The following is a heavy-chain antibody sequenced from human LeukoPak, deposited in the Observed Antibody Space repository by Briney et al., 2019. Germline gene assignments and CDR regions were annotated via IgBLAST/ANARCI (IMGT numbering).Heavy chain of an antibody. CDR1: GGSTSSYY. CDR2: IYYSGST. D-gene: IGHD2-21*01. Sequence: SETLSLTCTVSGGSTSSYYWSWIRQPPGKGLDCIGYIYYSGSTNYNPSLKSRVTISVDTSKNQFSLKLSSVTAADTAVYYCARGVVIAPQTFDYWGQGTLVTVSS. J-gene: IGHJ4*02. CDR3: ARGVVIAPQTFDY. V-gene: IGHV4-59*01.